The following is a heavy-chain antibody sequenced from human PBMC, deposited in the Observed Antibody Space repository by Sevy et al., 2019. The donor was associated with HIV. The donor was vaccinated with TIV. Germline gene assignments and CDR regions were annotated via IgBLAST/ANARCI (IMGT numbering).Heavy chain of an antibody. V-gene: IGHV1-2*02. CDR1: GYTFTGHY. CDR3: SGVFPYCSGGSCYSPYGAFGI. J-gene: IGHJ3*02. CDR2: INPNSGST. D-gene: IGHD2-15*01. Sequence: ASVKVSCKASGYTFTGHYMHWVRQAPGQGLEWMGWINPNSGSTDYAQKFQGRVTLTRDTSISTAYLELSRLTSDDTAVFYWSGVFPYCSGGSCYSPYGAFGIWGQGTMVTVSS.